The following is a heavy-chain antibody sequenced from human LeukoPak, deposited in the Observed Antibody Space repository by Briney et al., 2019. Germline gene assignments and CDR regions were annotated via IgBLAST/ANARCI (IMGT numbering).Heavy chain of an antibody. CDR3: ARDGRYDSSVFFDY. J-gene: IGHJ4*02. CDR2: ISYDGSNK. CDR1: GFTFSSYA. D-gene: IGHD3-22*01. Sequence: GGSLRLSCAASGFTFSSYAMHWVRQAPGKGLEWVAVISYDGSNKYYADSVKGRFTISRDNSKNTLYLQMNSLRAEDTAVYYCARDGRYDSSVFFDYWGQGTLVTVSS. V-gene: IGHV3-30-3*01.